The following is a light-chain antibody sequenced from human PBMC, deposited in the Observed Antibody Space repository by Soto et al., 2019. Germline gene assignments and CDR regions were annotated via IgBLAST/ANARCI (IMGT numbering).Light chain of an antibody. CDR1: QSLSNTY. Sequence: EIVMTQSPVTLSLSPGDRATLSCRASQSLSNTYISWYQQKPGQAPRLLIYGASTRATGIPARFSGSGSGTDFTLPISSLQPEDFALYYCHQDFDLPLTFGGGTKVEIK. J-gene: IGKJ4*01. V-gene: IGKV3D-7*01. CDR3: HQDFDLPLT. CDR2: GAS.